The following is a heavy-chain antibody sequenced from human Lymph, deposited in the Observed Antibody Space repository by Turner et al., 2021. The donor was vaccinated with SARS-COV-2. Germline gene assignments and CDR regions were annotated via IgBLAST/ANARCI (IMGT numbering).Heavy chain of an antibody. J-gene: IGHJ6*02. V-gene: IGHV4-59*08. CDR3: ARHGFSGWYGGGMDV. CDR1: GGSISSYY. D-gene: IGHD6-19*01. CDR2: IHYSGST. Sequence: QVQLQESGPGLVRPSENLSLTCTVSGGSISSYYWSWIRQPPGKGLKWIGYIHYSGSTNYNLSLKSRVTISVDTSKNQFSLKLSSVTAADTAVYYCARHGFSGWYGGGMDVWGQGTTVTVSS.